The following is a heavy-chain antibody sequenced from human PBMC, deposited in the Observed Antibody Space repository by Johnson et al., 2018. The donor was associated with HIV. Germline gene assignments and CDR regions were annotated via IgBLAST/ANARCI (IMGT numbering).Heavy chain of an antibody. CDR2: INWNGGST. CDR3: ARVRTAAGFDAFDI. CDR1: GFTFDDYG. V-gene: IGHV3-20*04. Sequence: VQLVESGGGLVQPGRSLRLSCVTSGFTFDDYGMHWVRQVPGQGLEWVSGINWNGGSTGYVDSVKGRFTISRDNAKNSLYLQMNSLRAEDTALYYCARVRTAAGFDAFDIWGQGTMVTVSS. D-gene: IGHD6-13*01. J-gene: IGHJ3*02.